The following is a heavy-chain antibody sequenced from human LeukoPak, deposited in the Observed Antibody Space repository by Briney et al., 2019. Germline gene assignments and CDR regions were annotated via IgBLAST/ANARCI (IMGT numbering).Heavy chain of an antibody. V-gene: IGHV1-2*02. CDR2: INPNSGGT. Sequence: ASVKVSCKASGYTFTGYYMHWVRQAPGQGLEWMGWINPNSGGTNYAQKFQGRVTMTRDTSISTAYMELSRLRSDDTAVYYCARVSVELGISPLDYWGQGTLVTVSS. CDR1: GYTFTGYY. D-gene: IGHD7-27*01. CDR3: ARVSVELGISPLDY. J-gene: IGHJ4*02.